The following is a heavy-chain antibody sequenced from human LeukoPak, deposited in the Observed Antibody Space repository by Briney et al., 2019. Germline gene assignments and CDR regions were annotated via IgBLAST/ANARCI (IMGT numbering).Heavy chain of an antibody. J-gene: IGHJ4*02. D-gene: IGHD2-15*01. Sequence: GGSLRLSCAASGFTFSTYAMSWVRQAPGKGLEWVSAISGSGGTTYYADSVKGRFTISRDNSKNTLYLRMNSLRAEDTAVYYCAKYAGDDCSGGSCSHYFDYWGQGTLVTVSS. CDR2: ISGSGGTT. V-gene: IGHV3-23*01. CDR1: GFTFSTYA. CDR3: AKYAGDDCSGGSCSHYFDY.